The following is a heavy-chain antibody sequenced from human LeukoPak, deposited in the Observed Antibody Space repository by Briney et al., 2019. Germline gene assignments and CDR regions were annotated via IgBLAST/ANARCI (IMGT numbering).Heavy chain of an antibody. V-gene: IGHV3-48*01. D-gene: IGHD6-13*01. CDR2: ISSSSSTI. J-gene: IGHJ4*02. CDR1: GFTFSSYS. CDR3: ARGGIAAQIDY. Sequence: GGSLRLSCAASGFTFSSYSMNWVRQAPGKGLEWVSYISSSSSTIYYADSVKGRFTISRDNAKNSLYLQMNSLRAEDTAVYYCARGGIAAQIDYWGQGTLVTVSS.